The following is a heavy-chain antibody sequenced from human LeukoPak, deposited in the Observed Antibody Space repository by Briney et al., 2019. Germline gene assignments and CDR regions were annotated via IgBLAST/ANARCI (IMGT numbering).Heavy chain of an antibody. D-gene: IGHD2-2*01. J-gene: IGHJ6*02. Sequence: SETLSLTCTVSGGSISSSSYYWGWIRPPPGKGLVWIGSIYYSGSTYYNPSLKSRVTISVDTSKNQFSLKLSSVTAADTAVYYCARDYYQNYYYYGMDVWGQGTTVTVSS. V-gene: IGHV4-39*02. CDR1: GGSISSSSYY. CDR2: IYYSGST. CDR3: ARDYYQNYYYYGMDV.